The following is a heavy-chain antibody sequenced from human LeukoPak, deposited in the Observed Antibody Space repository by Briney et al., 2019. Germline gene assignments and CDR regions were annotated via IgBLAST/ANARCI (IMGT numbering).Heavy chain of an antibody. CDR2: IYYRGNT. CDR1: GGSISSTSYH. V-gene: IGHV4-39*01. CDR3: ARHQEVDFDL. Sequence: PSETLSLTCSVSGGSISSTSYHWGWIRQSPGKGLEWIGNIYYRGNTYYNPSLQSRVTISVDTSKNQFSLKLSSVTAADTAVYYCARHQEVDFDLWGRGTLVTVSS. J-gene: IGHJ2*01.